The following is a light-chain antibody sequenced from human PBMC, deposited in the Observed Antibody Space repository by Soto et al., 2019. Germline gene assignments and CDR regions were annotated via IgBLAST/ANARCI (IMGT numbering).Light chain of an antibody. CDR3: SSHRAATTPYV. CDR1: SSALGTYNY. CDR2: DVY. Sequence: SALTQPASVSGSPGQSITISCTETSSALGTYNYVSWYQQHPGKAPKLLIYDVYSRPSGVSTRFSGSKSGNTASLTISGLQAEDEADYYCSSHRAATTPYVFGTGTKLTVL. V-gene: IGLV2-14*03. J-gene: IGLJ1*01.